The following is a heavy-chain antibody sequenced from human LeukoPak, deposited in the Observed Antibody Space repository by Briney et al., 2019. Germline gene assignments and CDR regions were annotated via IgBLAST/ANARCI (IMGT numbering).Heavy chain of an antibody. CDR3: ARGINGYSYGPYYGMDV. Sequence: SETLSLTCTVSGGSISSYYWSWIRQPPGKGLEWIGYIYYSGNTNYNPSLTSRVTISVDTSKNQFSLKLSSVTAADTAVYYCARGINGYSYGPYYGMDVWGQGTTVTVSS. CDR1: GGSISSYY. CDR2: IYYSGNT. V-gene: IGHV4-59*01. J-gene: IGHJ6*02. D-gene: IGHD5-18*01.